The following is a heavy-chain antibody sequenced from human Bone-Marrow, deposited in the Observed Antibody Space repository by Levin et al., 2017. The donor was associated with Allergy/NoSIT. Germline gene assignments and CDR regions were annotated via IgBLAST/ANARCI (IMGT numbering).Heavy chain of an antibody. V-gene: IGHV3-7*01. CDR3: ARDRISVALSYFYGMDV. CDR2: INQNGSEK. Sequence: GESLKISCVGSGFTFSNYWMNWVRQAPGKGLEWLGNINQNGSEKYSVESVKGRFTISRDNAKNSLYLQMNSLRAEDTAVYYCARDRISVALSYFYGMDVWGQGTTVTVFS. J-gene: IGHJ6*02. D-gene: IGHD6-19*01. CDR1: GFTFSNYW.